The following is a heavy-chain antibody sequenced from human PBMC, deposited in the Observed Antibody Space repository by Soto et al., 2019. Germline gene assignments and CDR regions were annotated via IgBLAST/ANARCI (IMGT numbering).Heavy chain of an antibody. CDR2: IYYSGST. D-gene: IGHD3-22*01. Sequence: SETLSLTCTVSGGSISSGGYYWSWIRQHPGKGLEWIGYIYYSGSTYYKPSLKSRVTISVDTSKNQFSLKLSSVTAADTAVYYCAIENYYDSSGYPPPYYYYYGMDVWGQGTTVTVSS. CDR1: GGSISSGGYY. CDR3: AIENYYDSSGYPPPYYYYYGMDV. J-gene: IGHJ6*02. V-gene: IGHV4-31*03.